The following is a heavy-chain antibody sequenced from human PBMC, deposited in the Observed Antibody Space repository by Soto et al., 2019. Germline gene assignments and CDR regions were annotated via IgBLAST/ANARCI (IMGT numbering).Heavy chain of an antibody. V-gene: IGHV1-69*01. CDR1: GVTFSSYA. CDR2: IIPIFGTA. Sequence: SVKVCCKASGVTFSSYAIICVRPAPGQGLEWMGGIIPIFGTANYAQKFQGRVTITADESTSTAYMELSSLRSEDTAVYYCARDYYDSSGYYQYYYYYGMDVWGQGTT. CDR3: ARDYYDSSGYYQYYYYYGMDV. J-gene: IGHJ6*02. D-gene: IGHD3-22*01.